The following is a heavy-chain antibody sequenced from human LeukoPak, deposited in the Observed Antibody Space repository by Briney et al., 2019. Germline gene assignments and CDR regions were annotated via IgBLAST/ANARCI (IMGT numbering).Heavy chain of an antibody. Sequence: SQTLSLTCAVSGGSISSGGYYWSWIRQPAGKGLEWIGRIYTSGSTNYNPSLKSRVTMSVDTSKNQFSLKLSSVTAADTAVYYCAREDCSGGSCHPDYWGQGTLVTVSS. V-gene: IGHV4-61*02. CDR3: AREDCSGGSCHPDY. J-gene: IGHJ4*02. D-gene: IGHD2-15*01. CDR1: GGSISSGGYY. CDR2: IYTSGST.